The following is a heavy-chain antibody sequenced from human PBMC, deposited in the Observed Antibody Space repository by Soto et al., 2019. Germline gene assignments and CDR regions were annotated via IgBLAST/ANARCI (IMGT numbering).Heavy chain of an antibody. J-gene: IGHJ6*02. CDR3: ARVPRSTTVVTLDRYYGMDV. CDR1: GGTFSSYA. CDR2: IIPIFGTA. D-gene: IGHD4-17*01. V-gene: IGHV1-69*06. Sequence: PVKVYCKDSGGTFSSYAISWVRQAPGQGLEWMGGIIPIFGTANYAQKFQGRVTITADKSTSTAYMELSSLRSEDTAVYYCARVPRSTTVVTLDRYYGMDVWGQGTTVTVSS.